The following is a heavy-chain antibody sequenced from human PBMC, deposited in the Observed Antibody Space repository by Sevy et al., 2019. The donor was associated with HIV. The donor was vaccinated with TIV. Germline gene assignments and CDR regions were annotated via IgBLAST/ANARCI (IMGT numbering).Heavy chain of an antibody. CDR3: ARERSSTYYDFWSGYSPGAFDI. J-gene: IGHJ3*02. Sequence: GGSLRLSCAASGFTVSSNYMSWVRQAPGKGLEWVSVIYSGGSTYYADSVKGRFTISRENSKNTLYLQMNSLRAEDTAVYYCARERSSTYYDFWSGYSPGAFDIWGQGTMVTVSS. CDR1: GFTVSSNY. D-gene: IGHD3-3*01. CDR2: IYSGGST. V-gene: IGHV3-53*01.